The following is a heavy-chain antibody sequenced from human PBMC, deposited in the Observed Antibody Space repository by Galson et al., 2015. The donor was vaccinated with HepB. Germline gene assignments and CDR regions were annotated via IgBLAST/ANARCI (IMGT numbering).Heavy chain of an antibody. CDR1: GFTFSSYS. CDR2: ISGSSSTI. V-gene: IGHV3-48*04. J-gene: IGHJ4*02. D-gene: IGHD3-9*01. Sequence: SLRLSCAASGFTFSSYSMNWVRQAPGKGLEWVSYISGSSSTIYYADSVKGRFTISRDNAKNSLYLQMNSLRAEDTAVYYCARDSGGYDILTGYYPFDYWGQGTLVTVSS. CDR3: ARDSGGYDILTGYYPFDY.